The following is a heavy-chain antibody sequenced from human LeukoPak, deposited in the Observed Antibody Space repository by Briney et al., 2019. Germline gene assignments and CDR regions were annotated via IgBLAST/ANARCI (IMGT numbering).Heavy chain of an antibody. CDR3: ARALWSGPVYYGMDV. CDR2: ISSTSSYI. J-gene: IGHJ6*02. V-gene: IGHV3-21*01. Sequence: GGSLRLSCAASGFTFSNYNFYWVRQAPGKGPEWVSSISSTSSYIYYADSMKGRFTISRDNAKNSLYLQMNSLRAEDTAVYYCARALWSGPVYYGMDVWGQGTTVTVSS. D-gene: IGHD3-10*01. CDR1: GFTFSNYN.